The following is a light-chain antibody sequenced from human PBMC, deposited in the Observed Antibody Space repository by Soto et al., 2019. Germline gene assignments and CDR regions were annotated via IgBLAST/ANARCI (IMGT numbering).Light chain of an antibody. CDR3: QTWGTGTPVV. V-gene: IGLV4-69*01. Sequence: QPVLTQSPSASASLGASVKLTCTLSSGHSSYAIAWHQQQPEKGPRYLMKLNSDGSHSKGDGIPDRFSGSSSGAERYLTISSLQSEDEADYYCQTWGTGTPVVFGGGTKLT. J-gene: IGLJ2*01. CDR1: SGHSSYA. CDR2: LNSDGSH.